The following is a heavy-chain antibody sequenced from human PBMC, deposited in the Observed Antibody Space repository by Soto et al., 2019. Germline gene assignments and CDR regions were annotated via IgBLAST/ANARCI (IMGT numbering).Heavy chain of an antibody. CDR1: GFTFSSSA. V-gene: IGHV3-23*01. J-gene: IGHJ5*02. CDR3: AKLTSS. CDR2: TSTSGV. Sequence: EVQLLESGGGLVQPGGSLRLSCAASGFTFSSSAMSWVRQAPGKGLEWVSTTSTSGVYYTDSVKGRFTISRDNSKNTLYLQMNSLRVEDTAIYYCAKLTSSWGQGALVTVSS.